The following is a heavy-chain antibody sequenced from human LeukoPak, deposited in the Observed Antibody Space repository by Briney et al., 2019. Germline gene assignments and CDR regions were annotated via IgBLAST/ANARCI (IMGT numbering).Heavy chain of an antibody. D-gene: IGHD3-9*01. J-gene: IGHJ3*02. Sequence: GGSLRLSCAASGFTFSSYAMSWVRQAPGKGLEWVSAISGSGGSTYYADSVKGRFTISRDNAKNSLYLQMNSLRAEDTAVYYCARSGGYFDWLSNHDAFDIWGQGTMVTVSS. V-gene: IGHV3-23*01. CDR1: GFTFSSYA. CDR2: ISGSGGST. CDR3: ARSGGYFDWLSNHDAFDI.